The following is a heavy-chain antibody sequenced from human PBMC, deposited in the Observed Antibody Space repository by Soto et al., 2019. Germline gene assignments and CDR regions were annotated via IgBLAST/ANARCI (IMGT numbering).Heavy chain of an antibody. D-gene: IGHD5-18*01. CDR1: GFTFSTYW. CDR2: INSVGSST. Sequence: EAPLVESGGGLVQPGGSLRLSCAASGFTFSTYWMHWVRQAPGKGLVWVSRINSVGSSTSYADSVKGRFTSSGDNAKNTLYLQMNSLRAEDTAVYYCTRADTTLVHYGMDVWGDGTTVTVSS. V-gene: IGHV3-74*01. J-gene: IGHJ6*04. CDR3: TRADTTLVHYGMDV.